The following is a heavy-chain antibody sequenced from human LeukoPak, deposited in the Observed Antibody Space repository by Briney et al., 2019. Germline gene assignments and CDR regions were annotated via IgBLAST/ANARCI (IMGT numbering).Heavy chain of an antibody. J-gene: IGHJ3*02. CDR1: GFTFSSYG. V-gene: IGHV3-30*18. CDR2: ISYDGSNK. Sequence: GGSLRLSCAASGFTFSSYGMHWVRQAPGKGLEWVAVISYDGSNKYYADSVKGRFTISRDNSKNTLYPQMNSLRAEDTAVYYCAKDPGGGYDAFDIWGQGTMVTVSS. CDR3: AKDPGGGYDAFDI. D-gene: IGHD1-14*01.